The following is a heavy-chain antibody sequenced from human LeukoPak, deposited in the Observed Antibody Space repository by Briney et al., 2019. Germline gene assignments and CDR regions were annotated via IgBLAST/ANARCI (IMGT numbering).Heavy chain of an antibody. Sequence: GGSLRLSCAASGFTFSDYGMNWVRQAPGKGLEWVSHITSSSDTIIYADSVKGRFTISRDNSKSTLYLQMNSLRAEDTALYYCARVASNYDFDYWGQGTLVTVSS. CDR1: GFTFSDYG. J-gene: IGHJ4*02. D-gene: IGHD4-11*01. CDR3: ARVASNYDFDY. V-gene: IGHV3-48*01. CDR2: ITSSSDTI.